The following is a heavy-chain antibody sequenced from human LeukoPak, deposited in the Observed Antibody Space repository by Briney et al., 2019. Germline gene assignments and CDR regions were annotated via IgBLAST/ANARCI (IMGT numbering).Heavy chain of an antibody. Sequence: GGSLRLSCAASGFTFSSYAMRWVRQAPGKGLEWVSAISGSGCSTYYADSVKGRFTISRDNSKNTLYLQMNSLRAEDTAVYYCATSNIVVVPAAIEDYWGQGTLVTVSS. CDR3: ATSNIVVVPAAIEDY. V-gene: IGHV3-23*01. J-gene: IGHJ4*02. D-gene: IGHD2-2*01. CDR1: GFTFSSYA. CDR2: ISGSGCST.